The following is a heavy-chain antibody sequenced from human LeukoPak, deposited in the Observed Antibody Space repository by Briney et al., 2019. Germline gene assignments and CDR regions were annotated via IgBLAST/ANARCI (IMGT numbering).Heavy chain of an antibody. CDR1: GGSISGYY. V-gene: IGHV4-59*01. J-gene: IGHJ4*02. CDR3: ASGPSSYYFDY. CDR2: IYYSGST. Sequence: SETLSLTCTVSGGSISGYYCSWIRQPPGRGLEWIGYIYYSGSTNYNPSLESRVTISVDTSKNQFSLKLSSVTAADTAVYYCASGPSSYYFDYWGQGTLFTVSS.